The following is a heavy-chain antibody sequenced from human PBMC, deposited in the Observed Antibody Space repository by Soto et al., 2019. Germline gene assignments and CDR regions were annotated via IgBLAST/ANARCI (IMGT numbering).Heavy chain of an antibody. Sequence: QVQLVQSGSEVKMPGSSVKVSCKTSGGTFSRHAINWVRQAPGQGLEWMGGIIHMFGTTNYAQKVKGRVTISADESTSTAYMELSSLRSEYAAVYYCARAAIHGSSWYFWFDPWGQGTLVTVSS. J-gene: IGHJ5*02. CDR3: ARAAIHGSSWYFWFDP. CDR2: IIHMFGTT. V-gene: IGHV1-69*01. D-gene: IGHD6-13*01. CDR1: GGTFSRHA.